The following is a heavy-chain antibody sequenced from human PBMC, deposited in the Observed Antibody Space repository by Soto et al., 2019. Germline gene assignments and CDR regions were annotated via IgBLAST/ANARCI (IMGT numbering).Heavy chain of an antibody. D-gene: IGHD2-15*01. CDR3: ATGGGYCSGGSCYSVGSWLDY. V-gene: IGHV1-24*01. CDR2: FDPEDGET. J-gene: IGHJ4*02. CDR1: GYTLTELS. Sequence: ASVKVSCKVSGYTLTELSMHWVRQAPGKGLEWMGGFDPEDGETIYAQKFQGRVTMTEDTSTDTAYMELSSLRSEDTAVYYCATGGGYCSGGSCYSVGSWLDYWGQGTLVTVSS.